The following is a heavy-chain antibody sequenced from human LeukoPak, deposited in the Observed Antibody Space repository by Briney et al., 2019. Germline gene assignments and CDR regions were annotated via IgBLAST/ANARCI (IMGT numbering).Heavy chain of an antibody. CDR2: IYYSGST. J-gene: IGHJ4*02. D-gene: IGHD2-15*01. CDR3: ARETCSGGSCYLLDY. V-gene: IGHV4-59*01. Sequence: SETLSLTCTVSGGSISSYYWCWIRQPPGQGQDWIGYIYYSGSTNYNPSLKSRVTMSVDTSKNQFSLKLSSVTAADTAVYYCARETCSGGSCYLLDYWGQGTLVTVSS. CDR1: GGSISSYY.